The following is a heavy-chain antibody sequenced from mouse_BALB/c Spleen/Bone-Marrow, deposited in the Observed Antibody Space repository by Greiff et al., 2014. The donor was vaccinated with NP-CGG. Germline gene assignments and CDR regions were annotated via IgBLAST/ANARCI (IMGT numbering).Heavy chain of an antibody. J-gene: IGHJ4*01. CDR1: GFSLTSYG. CDR3: AKNLDAMDY. Sequence: VQGVESGPGLVQPSQSLSITCTVSGFSLTSYGVHWVRQSPGKGLEWLGVIWRGGSTDYDAAFMSRLSITKDNSKSQVFFKMNSLQADDTAIYYCAKNLDAMDYWGQGTSVTVSS. V-gene: IGHV2-5*01. CDR2: IWRGGST.